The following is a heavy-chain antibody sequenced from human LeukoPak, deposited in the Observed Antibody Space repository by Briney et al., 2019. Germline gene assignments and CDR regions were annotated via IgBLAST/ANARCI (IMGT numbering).Heavy chain of an antibody. J-gene: IGHJ5*02. D-gene: IGHD3-10*01. CDR2: IYTSGST. Sequence: SETLSLTCTVSGGSISSGSYYWSWIRQPAGKGLEWIGRIYTSGSTNYNPSLKSRVTISVDTSKNQFSLKLSSVTAADTAVYYCARGRYYYGSGSWFDPWGQGTLVTVSS. CDR1: GGSISSGSYY. CDR3: ARGRYYYGSGSWFDP. V-gene: IGHV4-61*02.